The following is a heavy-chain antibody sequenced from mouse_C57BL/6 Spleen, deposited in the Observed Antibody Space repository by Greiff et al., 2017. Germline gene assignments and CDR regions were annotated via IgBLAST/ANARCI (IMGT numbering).Heavy chain of an antibody. V-gene: IGHV5-9*01. J-gene: IGHJ4*01. CDR1: GFTFSSYT. D-gene: IGHD2-3*01. Sequence: EVKLMESGGGLVKPGGSLKLSCAASGFTFSSYTMSWVRQTPEKRLEWVATISGGGGNTYYPDSVKGRFTISRDNAKNTLYLQMSSLRSEDTALYYCARHFYDGYYPYYAMDYWGQGTSVTVSS. CDR2: ISGGGGNT. CDR3: ARHFYDGYYPYYAMDY.